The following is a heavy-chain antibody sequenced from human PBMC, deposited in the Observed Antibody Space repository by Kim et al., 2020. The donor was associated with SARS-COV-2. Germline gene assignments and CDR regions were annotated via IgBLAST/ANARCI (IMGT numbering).Heavy chain of an antibody. V-gene: IGHV1-3*01. D-gene: IGHD1-26*01. J-gene: IGHJ4*02. CDR3: AREEVGAWGYYFEY. Sequence: SQKFQGRVTITRDTSASTAYMELSSLRSEDTAVYYCAREEVGAWGYYFEYWGQGTLVTVSS.